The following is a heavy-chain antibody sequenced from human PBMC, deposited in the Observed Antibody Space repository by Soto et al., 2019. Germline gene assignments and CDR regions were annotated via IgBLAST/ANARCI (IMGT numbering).Heavy chain of an antibody. CDR2: IIPIFGTA. D-gene: IGHD6-6*01. V-gene: IGHV1-69*01. CDR3: ARVPYSSSPLGTWYYGMDV. J-gene: IGHJ6*02. CDR1: GGTFSSYA. Sequence: QVQLVQSGAEVKKPGSSVKVSCKASGGTFSSYAIRWVRQAPGQGLEWMGGIIPIFGTANYAQEFQGRVTITADESTSTAYMELSSVGSEDTAVYYCARVPYSSSPLGTWYYGMDVWGQGTTVTVSS.